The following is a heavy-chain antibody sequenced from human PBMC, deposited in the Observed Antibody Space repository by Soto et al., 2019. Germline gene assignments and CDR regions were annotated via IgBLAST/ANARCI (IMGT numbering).Heavy chain of an antibody. CDR2: INSDGSST. CDR3: ATSPPAEAFDI. V-gene: IGHV3-74*01. CDR1: GFTFSSYW. J-gene: IGHJ3*02. Sequence: GGSLRLSCAASGFTFSSYWMHWVRQAPGKGLVWVSRINSDGSSTSYAASVKGRFTISRDNAKNTLYLQMNSLRAEDTAVYYCATSPPAEAFDIWGQGTMVTVSS.